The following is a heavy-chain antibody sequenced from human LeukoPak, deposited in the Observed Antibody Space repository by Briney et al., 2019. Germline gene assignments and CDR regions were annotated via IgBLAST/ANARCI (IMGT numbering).Heavy chain of an antibody. CDR1: GYTRTEVS. D-gene: IGHD1-20*01. CDR2: FDPEQGEI. J-gene: IGHJ4*02. CDR3: ATDLTGTTTGHY. Sequence: ASVKVSGKISGYTRTEVSMHWVRQAPGKGLEWMGGFDPEQGEIIYAQEFQGRVSMPEDTSTDTAYMELSSLRSEDTAVYYCATDLTGTTTGHYWGQGTLVIVSS. V-gene: IGHV1-24*01.